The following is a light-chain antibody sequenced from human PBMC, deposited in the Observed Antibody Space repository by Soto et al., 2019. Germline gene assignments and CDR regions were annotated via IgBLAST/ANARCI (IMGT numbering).Light chain of an antibody. Sequence: ENVLTQSPGTLSLSPGERATLSCRSCQSVSSTYLAWCQQKPGQAPRLLIYGASTRATGIPDRFSGTGSGTDFTLTISRLEPEDFAVYYCQHFGDSPITFGQGTRLEIK. CDR2: GAS. V-gene: IGKV3-20*01. CDR1: QSVSSTY. CDR3: QHFGDSPIT. J-gene: IGKJ5*01.